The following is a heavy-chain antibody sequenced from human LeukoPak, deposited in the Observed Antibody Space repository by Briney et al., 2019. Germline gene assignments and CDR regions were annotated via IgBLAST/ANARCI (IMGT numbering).Heavy chain of an antibody. Sequence: AGGSLRLSCAASGFTFSSYSMNWVRQAPGKGLEWVSSISSSSSYIYYADSVKGRFTISRDNAKNSLYLQMNSLRAEDTAVYYCARASCSSTSCYLLDYWGQGTLVTVSS. D-gene: IGHD2-2*01. J-gene: IGHJ4*02. V-gene: IGHV3-21*01. CDR1: GFTFSSYS. CDR3: ARASCSSTSCYLLDY. CDR2: ISSSSSYI.